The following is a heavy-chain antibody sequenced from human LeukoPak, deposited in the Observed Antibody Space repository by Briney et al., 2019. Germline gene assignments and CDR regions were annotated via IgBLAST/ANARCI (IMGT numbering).Heavy chain of an antibody. CDR2: INTDGSST. CDR1: GFTFSSYW. V-gene: IGHV3-74*01. CDR3: ARERSGSFDN. Sequence: GGSLRLSCAAPGFTFSSYWMHWVRQAPGKGLVWVSGINTDGSSTTYADSVKGRFTISRDNAKNTLYLQMNSLRGEDTAVYHCARERSGSFDNWGQGTLVTVSS. J-gene: IGHJ4*02. D-gene: IGHD3-10*01.